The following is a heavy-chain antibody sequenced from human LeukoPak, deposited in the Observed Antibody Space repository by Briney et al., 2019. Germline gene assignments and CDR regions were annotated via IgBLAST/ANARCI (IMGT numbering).Heavy chain of an antibody. CDR3: ARDIAVAGTIDY. V-gene: IGHV3-33*01. CDR1: GFTFSSYG. CDR2: IWYDGSNK. J-gene: IGHJ4*02. D-gene: IGHD6-19*01. Sequence: GGSLRLSCAASGFTFSSYGMHWVRQAPGKGLEWVAVIWYDGSNKYYADSVRGRFTISRDNPKNMLYLQMNSLRAEDTAVYYCARDIAVAGTIDYWGQGTLVTVSS.